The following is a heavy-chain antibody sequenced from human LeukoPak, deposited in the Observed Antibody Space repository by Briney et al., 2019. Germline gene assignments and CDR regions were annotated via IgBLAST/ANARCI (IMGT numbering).Heavy chain of an antibody. CDR3: VREKSGGYYDY. Sequence: ASVKVSCKASGYSFSSYYIHWMRQAPGQGLEWMGTLRSSDRDTSCAQKFQGRVTLARDMSTTTAYMELSSLRFEDTGVYYCVREKSGGYYDYWGQGTLVTVSS. J-gene: IGHJ4*02. CDR2: LRSSDRDT. V-gene: IGHV1-46*01. D-gene: IGHD1-26*01. CDR1: GYSFSSYY.